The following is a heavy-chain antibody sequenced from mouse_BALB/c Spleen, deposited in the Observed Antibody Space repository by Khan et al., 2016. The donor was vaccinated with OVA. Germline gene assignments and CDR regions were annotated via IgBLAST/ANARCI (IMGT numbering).Heavy chain of an antibody. V-gene: IGHV3-2*02. CDR1: GYSITSDYA. CDR3: ARVYGGDFDY. Sequence: EVQLQESGPGLVKPSQSLSLPCTVTGYSITSDYAWNWIRPFPGNKLEWMGYISYSGNTKYNPSLKNRISITRDTSKTQFFLQLNSLTIEDTATYYCARVYGGDFDYWGQGTTLTVSS. CDR2: ISYSGNT. J-gene: IGHJ2*01. D-gene: IGHD1-1*01.